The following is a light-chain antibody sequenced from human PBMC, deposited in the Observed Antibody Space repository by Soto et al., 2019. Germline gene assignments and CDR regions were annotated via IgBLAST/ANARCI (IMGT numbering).Light chain of an antibody. CDR1: QSVSSY. CDR2: DVS. J-gene: IGKJ1*01. Sequence: RASQSVSSYLACYQQKPGPAPRLIIYDVSNRATGIQARFSGSGSGTDFTLTISSLEPEDFAVYYCQQYQNLWTFGQGTKVAIK. CDR3: QQYQNLWT. V-gene: IGKV3-11*01.